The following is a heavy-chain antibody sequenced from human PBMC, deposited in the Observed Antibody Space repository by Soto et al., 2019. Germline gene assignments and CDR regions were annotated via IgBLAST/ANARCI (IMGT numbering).Heavy chain of an antibody. V-gene: IGHV1-18*04. D-gene: IGHD3-22*01. CDR3: ARSWGGSYYDSSGYHPGV. Sequence: AASVKVSCKASGYTFTSYGISWVRQAPGQGLEWMGWISAYNGNTNYAQKLQGRVTMTTDTSTSTAYMELRSLRSDDTAVYYCARSWGGSYYDSSGYHPGVWGQGTTVTVSS. CDR1: GYTFTSYG. J-gene: IGHJ6*02. CDR2: ISAYNGNT.